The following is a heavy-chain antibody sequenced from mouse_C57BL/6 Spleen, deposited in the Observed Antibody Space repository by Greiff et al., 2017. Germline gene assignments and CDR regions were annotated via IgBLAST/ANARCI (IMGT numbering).Heavy chain of an antibody. J-gene: IGHJ2*01. Sequence: VQLQQSGTVLARPGALVKMSCKTSGYTFTSYWMHWVKQRPGQGLEWIGAIYPGNSNTSHNQKFKGKAKLTAVTSASTAYMELSSLTNEDSAVYYCTRRVTTVVATRDYWGQGTTLTVSS. CDR3: TRRVTTVVATRDY. CDR1: GYTFTSYW. D-gene: IGHD1-1*01. V-gene: IGHV1-5*01. CDR2: IYPGNSNT.